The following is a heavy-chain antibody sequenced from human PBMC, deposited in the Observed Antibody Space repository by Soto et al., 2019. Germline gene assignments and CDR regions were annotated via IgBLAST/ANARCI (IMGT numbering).Heavy chain of an antibody. V-gene: IGHV1-3*01. J-gene: IGHJ2*01. CDR2: INAGNGNT. D-gene: IGHD3-16*01. Sequence: ASVKVSCKASGYTFTSYAMHWVRQAPGQRLEWMGWINAGNGNTKYSQKFQGRVTITRDTSASTAYMELSSLRSEDTAVYYCARHGGGRCRIGPPCWHFDLWGRDTLVTVSS. CDR3: ARHGGGRCRIGPPCWHFDL. CDR1: GYTFTSYA.